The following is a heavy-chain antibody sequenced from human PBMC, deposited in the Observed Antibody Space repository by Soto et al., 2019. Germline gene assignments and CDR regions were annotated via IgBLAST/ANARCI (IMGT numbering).Heavy chain of an antibody. CDR3: TRQGDYYDSSGPHPPPYYYYGMDV. J-gene: IGHJ6*02. V-gene: IGHV3-73*01. Sequence: GGSLRLSCAASGFTFSGSAMHWVRQASGKGLEWVGRIRSKANSYATAYAASVRGRFTISRDDSKNTAYLQMNSLKTEDTAVYYCTRQGDYYDSSGPHPPPYYYYGMDVWGQGTTVTVSS. CDR1: GFTFSGSA. CDR2: IRSKANSYAT. D-gene: IGHD3-22*01.